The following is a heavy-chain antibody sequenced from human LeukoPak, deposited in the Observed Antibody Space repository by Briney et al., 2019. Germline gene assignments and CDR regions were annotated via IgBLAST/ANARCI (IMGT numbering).Heavy chain of an antibody. J-gene: IGHJ4*02. CDR1: GYTFTGYY. D-gene: IGHD1-26*01. CDR3: AGARVGATDYFDY. V-gene: IGHV1-2*02. CDR2: INPNSGGT. Sequence: ASVKVSCKASGYTFTGYYLHWVRQAPGQGLEWMGWINPNSGGTNYEQEFQGRGTMTRDTSISTAYMELSRLRSNDKAVYYCAGARVGATDYFDYWGQGTLVTVSS.